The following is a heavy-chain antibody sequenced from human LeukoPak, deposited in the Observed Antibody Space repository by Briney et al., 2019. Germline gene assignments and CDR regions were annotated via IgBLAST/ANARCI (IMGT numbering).Heavy chain of an antibody. CDR3: ARDHVPPYVGSDY. J-gene: IGHJ4*02. CDR2: IYYSGST. V-gene: IGHV4-59*12. D-gene: IGHD1-26*01. Sequence: PSETLSLTCTVSGGSISSYYWSWIRQPPGKGLEWIGYIYYSGSTNYNPSLKTRVTISVDTSKNQCSLKLSSVTAADTAVYYCARDHVPPYVGSDYWGLGTLVTVSS. CDR1: GGSISSYY.